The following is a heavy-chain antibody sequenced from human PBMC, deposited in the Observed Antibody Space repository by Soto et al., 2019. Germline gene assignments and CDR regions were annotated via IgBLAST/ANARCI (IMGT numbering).Heavy chain of an antibody. CDR3: ARDRFFDY. CDR2: INHSGVT. Sequence: SETMSLTCAVYGGSFIGYYWSWIRQPPGKGLEWIGEINHSGVTNYNPSLESRVTISIDTSKSQFSLKLTSVTAADTAVYYCARDRFFDYWGQGTLVTVSS. CDR1: GGSFIGYY. J-gene: IGHJ4*02. V-gene: IGHV4-34*01. D-gene: IGHD3-16*02.